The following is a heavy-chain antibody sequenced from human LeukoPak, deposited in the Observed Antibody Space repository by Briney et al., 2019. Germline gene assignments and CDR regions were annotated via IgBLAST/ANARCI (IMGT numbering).Heavy chain of an antibody. Sequence: ASVKVSCKASGYTXTSYGISWVRQAPGQGLEWMGWSSAYNGNTNYAQKLQGRVTMTTDTSTSTAYMELRSLRSDDTAVYYCARVKRELTGFDYWGQGTLVTVSS. CDR1: GYTXTSYG. D-gene: IGHD1-7*01. J-gene: IGHJ4*02. CDR3: ARVKRELTGFDY. V-gene: IGHV1-18*01. CDR2: SSAYNGNT.